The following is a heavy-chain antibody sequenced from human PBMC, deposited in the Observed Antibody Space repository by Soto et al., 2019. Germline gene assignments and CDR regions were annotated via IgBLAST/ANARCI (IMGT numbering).Heavy chain of an antibody. V-gene: IGHV1-69*13. CDR3: AHLNYYDSSGYYSGFDY. CDR2: IIPIFGTA. Sequence: GASVKVSCNASGGTFSSYAISWVRHARGQVLESMGGIIPIFGTANYAQKFQGRVTITADESTSTAYMELSSLRSEDTAVYYCAHLNYYDSSGYYSGFDYWGQGTLVTVSS. D-gene: IGHD3-22*01. CDR1: GGTFSSYA. J-gene: IGHJ4*02.